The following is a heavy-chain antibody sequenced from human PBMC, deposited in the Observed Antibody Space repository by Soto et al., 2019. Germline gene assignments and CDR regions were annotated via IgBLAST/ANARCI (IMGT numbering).Heavy chain of an antibody. CDR1: GFTFSSYA. D-gene: IGHD3-22*01. Sequence: EVQLLESGGGLVQPGGSLRLSCAASGFTFSSYAMSWVRQAPGKGLEWVSAISGSGGSTYYADSVKGRFTISRDNSKNTLYLQMNSLRAEDTAVYYCATGYYYDSSGYYDADAFDIWGQGTMVTVSS. V-gene: IGHV3-23*01. J-gene: IGHJ3*02. CDR3: ATGYYYDSSGYYDADAFDI. CDR2: ISGSGGST.